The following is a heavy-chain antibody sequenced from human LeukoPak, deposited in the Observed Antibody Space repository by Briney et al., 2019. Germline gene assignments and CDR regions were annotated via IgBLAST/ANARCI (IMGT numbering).Heavy chain of an antibody. J-gene: IGHJ3*02. V-gene: IGHV4-61*01. Sequence: SQTLSLTCTVSGDSLTTGSYYWSWIRQPPGKGLEWIGYIYYSGSTNYNPSLKSRVTISVDTSKNQFSLKLSSVTAADTAVYYCARGYYARGAFDIWGQGTMVTVSS. CDR1: GDSLTTGSYY. CDR3: ARGYYARGAFDI. D-gene: IGHD3-22*01. CDR2: IYYSGST.